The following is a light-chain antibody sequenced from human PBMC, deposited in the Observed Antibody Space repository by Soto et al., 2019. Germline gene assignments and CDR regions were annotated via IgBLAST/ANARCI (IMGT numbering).Light chain of an antibody. CDR1: QSLLHSNGYNY. CDR3: MQALQTRA. CDR2: LGS. V-gene: IGKV2-28*01. Sequence: DIVMTQSPLSLPFTPGEPASISCRSSQSLLHSNGYNYLDWYLQKPGQSPRLLIYLGSNRASGVPDRFSGSGSGTDFTLKISRVEAEDVGVYYCMQALQTRAFGPATKVDIK. J-gene: IGKJ3*01.